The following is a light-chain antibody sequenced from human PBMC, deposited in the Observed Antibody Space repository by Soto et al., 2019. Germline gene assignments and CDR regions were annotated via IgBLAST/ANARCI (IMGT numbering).Light chain of an antibody. CDR2: KAS. CDR1: QTISSW. Sequence: DMQMTQSPSTVSGSVGDSVNIXXRASQTISSWLAWYQQKPGKAPKLXIYKASTLKSGVPSRFSGSGSGTEFTLTISSLQPDDFATYYCQHYKSYSEAFGQGTKVDI. CDR3: QHYKSYSEA. V-gene: IGKV1-5*03. J-gene: IGKJ1*01.